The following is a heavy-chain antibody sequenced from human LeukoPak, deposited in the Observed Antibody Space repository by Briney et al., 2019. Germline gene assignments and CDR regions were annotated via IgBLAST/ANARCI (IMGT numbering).Heavy chain of an antibody. CDR1: GGSVSSYY. CDR2: IHINGDT. CDR3: AGEERAAFDI. Sequence: SETLSLTCTVSGGSVSSYYWNWIRLPAGNGLEWVGRIHINGDTNYNPSLKSRVSMSVDSSKNQFSLRLNSVTAADTAVYYRAGEERAAFDIWGQGTMVTVSS. J-gene: IGHJ3*02. V-gene: IGHV4-4*07.